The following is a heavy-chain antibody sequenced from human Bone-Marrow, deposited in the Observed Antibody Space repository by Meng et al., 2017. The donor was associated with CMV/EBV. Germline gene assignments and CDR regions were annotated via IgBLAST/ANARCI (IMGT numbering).Heavy chain of an antibody. Sequence: GGSLRLSCAASGFTFSGSAMHWVRQASGKGLEWVGRIRSKANTYATAYAASVKGRFTISRDDSKNTAYLQMNSLKTEDTAVYYCTYGSGSYDAYYYYGMDVWGQGNTVTVSS. CDR2: IRSKANTYAT. CDR1: GFTFSGSA. D-gene: IGHD3-10*01. J-gene: IGHJ6*02. V-gene: IGHV3-73*01. CDR3: TYGSGSYDAYYYYGMDV.